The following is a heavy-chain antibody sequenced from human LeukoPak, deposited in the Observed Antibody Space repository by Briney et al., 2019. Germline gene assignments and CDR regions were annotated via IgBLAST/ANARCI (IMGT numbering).Heavy chain of an antibody. Sequence: GGSLRLSCSASGFTFSSYAMHWVRQAPGKGLEYVSAISSNGGSTYYADSVKGRFTISRDNSKSTLYLQVSSLGAGHTAVYYCVKDRGVLQWFGEPDYWRRGTLVTVSS. J-gene: IGHJ4*02. D-gene: IGHD3-10*01. CDR3: VKDRGVLQWFGEPDY. V-gene: IGHV3-64D*06. CDR1: GFTFSSYA. CDR2: ISSNGGST.